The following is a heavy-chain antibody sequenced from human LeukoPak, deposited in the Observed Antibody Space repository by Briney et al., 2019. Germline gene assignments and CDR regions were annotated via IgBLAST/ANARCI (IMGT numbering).Heavy chain of an antibody. CDR1: GGSISSSSYY. J-gene: IGHJ4*02. Sequence: SETLSLTCTVSGGSISSSSYYWGWIRQPPGKGLEWIGSIYYSGSTYYNPSLKSRVTISVDTSKNQFSLKLSSVTAADTAVYYCARDPEGSGWLDYWGQGTLVTVSS. D-gene: IGHD6-19*01. V-gene: IGHV4-39*07. CDR2: IYYSGST. CDR3: ARDPEGSGWLDY.